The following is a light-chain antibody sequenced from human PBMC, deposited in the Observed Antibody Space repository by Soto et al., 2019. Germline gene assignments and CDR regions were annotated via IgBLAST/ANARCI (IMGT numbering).Light chain of an antibody. J-gene: IGKJ1*01. Sequence: DIQMTQSPSTLSASVGDRVTITCRASQSISSWLAWYQQKPGKAPKLLIYDASSLESGVPSRFSGSGSGTEFTLTISSMQPDDIATYYSQQYNSLWTFGKGTKVEIK. V-gene: IGKV1-5*01. CDR2: DAS. CDR3: QQYNSLWT. CDR1: QSISSW.